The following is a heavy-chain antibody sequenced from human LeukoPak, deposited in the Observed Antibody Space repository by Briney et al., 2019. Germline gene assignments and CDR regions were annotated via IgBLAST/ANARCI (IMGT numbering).Heavy chain of an antibody. Sequence: ASVKVSCKASGYTCTNYYFHWVRQAPGQGLEWMGIINPSGGSTSYAQKFQGRLTMTTDTSTSTADMKLSRLRSEDTAVYYCGREIGTIQLHLWGSAFDYWGQGTLVTVSS. CDR3: GREIGTIQLHLWGSAFDY. CDR2: INPSGGST. D-gene: IGHD5-18*01. V-gene: IGHV1-46*01. J-gene: IGHJ4*02. CDR1: GYTCTNYY.